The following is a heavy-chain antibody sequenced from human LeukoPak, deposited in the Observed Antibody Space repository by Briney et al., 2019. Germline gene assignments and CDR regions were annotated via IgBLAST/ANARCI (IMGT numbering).Heavy chain of an antibody. V-gene: IGHV3-74*01. CDR2: INSDGSST. Sequence: PGGSLRLSCAASGFTFSSYWIHWVRQAPGKGLVWVSRINSDGSSTSYADSVKGRFTISRDNAKNTLYLQMNSLRAEDTAVYYCAKLIRGSGSTDYWGQGTLVTISS. CDR1: GFTFSSYW. D-gene: IGHD3-10*01. CDR3: AKLIRGSGSTDY. J-gene: IGHJ4*02.